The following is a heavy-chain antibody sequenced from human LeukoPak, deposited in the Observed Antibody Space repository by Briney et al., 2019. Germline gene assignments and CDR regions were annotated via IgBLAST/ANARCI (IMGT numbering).Heavy chain of an antibody. CDR1: GYTFTGYY. CDR2: ISAYNGNT. Sequence: GASVKVSCKASGYTFTGYYMHWVRQAPGQGLEWMGWISAYNGNTNYAQKLQGRVTMTTDTSTSTAYMELRSLRSDDTAVYYCAREGGYYMDVWGKGTTVTVSS. J-gene: IGHJ6*03. CDR3: AREGGYYMDV. D-gene: IGHD3-16*01. V-gene: IGHV1-18*04.